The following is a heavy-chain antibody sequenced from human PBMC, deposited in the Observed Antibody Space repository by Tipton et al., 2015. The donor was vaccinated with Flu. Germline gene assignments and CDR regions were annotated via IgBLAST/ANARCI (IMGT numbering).Heavy chain of an antibody. CDR3: ARNVFEGYGDYRNWYFDL. Sequence: TLSLTCSVSGFSSTTAYYWAWIRQPPGQGLEWIGSMFYTGVTYHNASLKNRVTISMDRSETQLSLQLTSVTAADTAVYYCARNVFEGYGDYRNWYFDLWGRGTLVTVSS. J-gene: IGHJ2*01. V-gene: IGHV4-38-2*01. D-gene: IGHD4-17*01. CDR2: MFYTGVT. CDR1: GFSSTTAYY.